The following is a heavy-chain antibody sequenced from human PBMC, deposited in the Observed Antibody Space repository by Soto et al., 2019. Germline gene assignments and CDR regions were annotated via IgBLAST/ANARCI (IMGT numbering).Heavy chain of an antibody. J-gene: IGHJ4*01. CDR1: GFSFNNAW. CDR2: IKNKNDGGTT. V-gene: IGHV3-15*07. CDR3: TGLWFGEIYNY. Sequence: EVELVESGGGLVKPGGSLTLSCAASGFSFNNAWMNWVRQAPGKGLEWFGRIKNKNDGGTTDYAAFVKGRFTISRDASENTLYLHMNGLKTEDTGVYFCTGLWFGEIYNYWGQGSLVTVSS. D-gene: IGHD3-10*01.